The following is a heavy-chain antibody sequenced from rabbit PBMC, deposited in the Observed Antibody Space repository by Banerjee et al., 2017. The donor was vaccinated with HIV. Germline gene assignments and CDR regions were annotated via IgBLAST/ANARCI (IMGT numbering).Heavy chain of an antibody. CDR3: ARGDSGSSSYYSFNL. Sequence: QSLEESGGDLVKPGASLTLTCTASGFSFSSGYYMCWVRQAPGKGLEWIGCIGVSSGRTYYASWAKGRFTISKTSSTTVTLQMTSLTAADTATYFCARGDSGSSSYYSFNLWGPGTLVTVS. D-gene: IGHD1-1*01. J-gene: IGHJ4*01. CDR2: IGVSSGRT. CDR1: GFSFSSGYY. V-gene: IGHV1S40*01.